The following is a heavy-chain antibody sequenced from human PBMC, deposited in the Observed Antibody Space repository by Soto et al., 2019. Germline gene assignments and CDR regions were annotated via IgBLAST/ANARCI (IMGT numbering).Heavy chain of an antibody. CDR2: IWYDGSNK. Sequence: QVQLVESGGGVVQPGRSLRLSCAASGFTFSSYGMHWVRQAPGKGLEWVAVIWYDGSNKYYADSVKGRFTISRDNSKNTLYLQMNRLRAEDTAVYYCAREYGDYHYYGMDVWGQGTTVTVSS. CDR3: AREYGDYHYYGMDV. CDR1: GFTFSSYG. V-gene: IGHV3-33*01. D-gene: IGHD4-17*01. J-gene: IGHJ6*02.